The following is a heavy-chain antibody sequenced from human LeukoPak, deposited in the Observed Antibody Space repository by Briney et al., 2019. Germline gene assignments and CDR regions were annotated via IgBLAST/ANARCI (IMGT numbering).Heavy chain of an antibody. CDR1: GYSISSGYY. J-gene: IGHJ6*02. D-gene: IGHD5-18*01. CDR3: ARDGSAEYSYGYGNYYYGMDV. CDR2: IYHSGST. V-gene: IGHV4-38-2*02. Sequence: SETLSLTCAVSGYSISSGYYWGWIRQPPGKGLEWIGSIYHSGSTNYNPSLKSRVTISLDTSKNQFSLKLSSVAAADTAVYYCARDGSAEYSYGYGNYYYGMDVWGQGTTVTVSS.